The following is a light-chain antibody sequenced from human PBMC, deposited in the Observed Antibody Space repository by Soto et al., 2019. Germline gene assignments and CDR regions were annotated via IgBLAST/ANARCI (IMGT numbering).Light chain of an antibody. CDR2: AAS. Sequence: DIQMTQSPSSLSASVGDRVTITCRASQSIGDNLNWYQQKPGTAPNLLIYAASSLQSGVPSRFSGSGSGTDFTLTISTLQPDDFATYYCQQYSSYPVTFGGGTQVEIK. V-gene: IGKV1-39*01. CDR1: QSIGDN. CDR3: QQYSSYPVT. J-gene: IGKJ4*01.